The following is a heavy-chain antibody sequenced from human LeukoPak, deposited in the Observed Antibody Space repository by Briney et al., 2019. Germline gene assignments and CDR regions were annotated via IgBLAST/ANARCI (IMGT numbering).Heavy chain of an antibody. Sequence: PGRSLRLSCAASGFTFSSYAMHWVRQAPGKGLEWVAVISYDGSNKYYADSVKGRFTISRDNSKNTLYLQMNSLRAEDTAVYYCARDKQYSSGWSNWFDPWGQGTLVTVSS. J-gene: IGHJ5*02. D-gene: IGHD6-19*01. V-gene: IGHV3-30-3*01. CDR2: ISYDGSNK. CDR3: ARDKQYSSGWSNWFDP. CDR1: GFTFSSYA.